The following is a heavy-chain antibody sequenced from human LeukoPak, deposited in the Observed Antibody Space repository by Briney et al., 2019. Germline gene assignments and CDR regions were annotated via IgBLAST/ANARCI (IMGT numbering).Heavy chain of an antibody. J-gene: IGHJ4*02. Sequence: ASVKVSCKASGYTFIGYYMHWVRQAPGQGLEWMGWINPNSGGTNYAQKLQGRVTMTEDRSTDTAYMELSSLRSEDTAVYYCATGGPWDLLKYWGQGTLVTVSS. CDR1: GYTFIGYY. CDR2: INPNSGGT. CDR3: ATGGPWDLLKY. V-gene: IGHV1-2*02. D-gene: IGHD3-9*01.